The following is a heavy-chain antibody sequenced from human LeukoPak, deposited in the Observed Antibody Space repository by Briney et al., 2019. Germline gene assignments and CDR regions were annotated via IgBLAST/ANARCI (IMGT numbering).Heavy chain of an antibody. CDR2: IYYSGSS. V-gene: IGHV4-31*03. CDR1: GGSINNGGYY. Sequence: SETLSLTCTVSGGSINNGGYYWSWIRQHPGKGLEWIGYIYYSGSSYYNPSLRSRVTISVDTSKNHFSLKLSSVTAADTAVYYCARNRDGYNSSDYWGRGTLVTVSS. CDR3: ARNRDGYNSSDY. D-gene: IGHD5-24*01. J-gene: IGHJ4*02.